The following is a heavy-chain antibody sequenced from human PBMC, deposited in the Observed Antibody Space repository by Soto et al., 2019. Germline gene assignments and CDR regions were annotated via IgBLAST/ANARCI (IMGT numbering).Heavy chain of an antibody. V-gene: IGHV4-39*01. CDR3: ARCPITMVRGVIDY. CDR1: GDSISSSDYY. Sequence: SETLSLTCIVSGDSISSSDYYWGWIRQAPGKGPEWIGYIYYSGSTYYNPSLKSRVTISVDTSKNQFSLKLSSVTAADTAVYYCARCPITMVRGVIDYWGQGTLVTVSS. J-gene: IGHJ4*02. D-gene: IGHD3-10*01. CDR2: IYYSGST.